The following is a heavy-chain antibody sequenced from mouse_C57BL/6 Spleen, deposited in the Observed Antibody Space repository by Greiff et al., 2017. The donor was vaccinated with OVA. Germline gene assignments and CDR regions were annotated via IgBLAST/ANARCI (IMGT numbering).Heavy chain of an antibody. CDR2: ISDGGSYT. D-gene: IGHD4-1*01. CDR1: GFTFSSYA. Sequence: EVKLMESGGGLVKPGGSLKLSCAASGFTFSSYAMSWVRQTPEKRLEWVATISDGGSYTYYPDNVKGRFTISRDNAKNNLYLQMSHLKSEDTAMYYCARDGRTRYFDVWGTGTTVTVSS. V-gene: IGHV5-4*01. J-gene: IGHJ1*03. CDR3: ARDGRTRYFDV.